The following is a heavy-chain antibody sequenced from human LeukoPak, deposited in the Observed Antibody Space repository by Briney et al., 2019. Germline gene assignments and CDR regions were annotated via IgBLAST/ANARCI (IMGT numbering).Heavy chain of an antibody. CDR1: GYTFTGYY. CDR2: INPNSGGT. Sequence: ASVKVSCKASGYTFTGYYMHWVRQAPGQGLEWMGWINPNSGGTNYAQKFQGRVTMTRDTSISTAYMELSRLRSDDTAVYYCARVRTIIRQRYFDWSYNWFDPWGQGTLVTVSS. V-gene: IGHV1-2*02. J-gene: IGHJ5*02. D-gene: IGHD3-9*01. CDR3: ARVRTIIRQRYFDWSYNWFDP.